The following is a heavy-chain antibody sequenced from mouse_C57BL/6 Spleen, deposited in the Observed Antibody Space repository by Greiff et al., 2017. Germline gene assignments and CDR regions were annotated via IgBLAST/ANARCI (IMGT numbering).Heavy chain of an antibody. J-gene: IGHJ2*01. CDR3: ARSDYYAVDY. CDR1: GYTFTSYW. D-gene: IGHD1-1*01. CDR2: IDPSDSDT. Sequence: QVQLQQPGAELVMPGASVKLSCKASGYTFTSYWMHWVKQRPGQGLEWIGEIDPSDSDTNYNQKFKGKSTLTVDKSSSTAYMQLSSLTAEDSAVYDCARSDYYAVDYWGQGTTLTVSS. V-gene: IGHV1-69*01.